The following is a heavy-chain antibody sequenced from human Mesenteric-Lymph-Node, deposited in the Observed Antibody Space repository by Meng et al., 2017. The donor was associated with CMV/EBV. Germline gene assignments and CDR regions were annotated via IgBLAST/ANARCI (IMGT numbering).Heavy chain of an antibody. J-gene: IGHJ6*02. CDR2: ISWNSYSI. CDR3: AKGTDCPSGYCSSTTWDYYYGMDV. Sequence: GGSLRLSCEASGFRFDDYGMHWVRQAPGKGLEWVSGISWNSYSIGYADSVKGRFTISRDNAKNSLHLQMNSLSAKDTALYYCAKGTDCPSGYCSSTTWDYYYGMDVWGQGTTVTVSS. CDR1: GFRFDDYG. V-gene: IGHV3-9*01. D-gene: IGHD2-2*01.